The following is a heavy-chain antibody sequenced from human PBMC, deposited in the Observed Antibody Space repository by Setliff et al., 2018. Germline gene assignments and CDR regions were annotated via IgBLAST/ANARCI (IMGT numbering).Heavy chain of an antibody. V-gene: IGHV3-48*01. CDR3: ARDSVTMVRGVIRSYYYYYMDV. CDR1: GFTFSGYS. CDR2: ISSSSHII. D-gene: IGHD3-10*01. Sequence: PGGSLRLSCEASGFTFSGYSMNWVRQAPGKGLEWVSYISSSSHIISYADSVKGRFTISRDNAKNSLYLQMNSLRAEDTAVYYCARDSVTMVRGVIRSYYYYYMDVWGKGTTVTVSS. J-gene: IGHJ6*03.